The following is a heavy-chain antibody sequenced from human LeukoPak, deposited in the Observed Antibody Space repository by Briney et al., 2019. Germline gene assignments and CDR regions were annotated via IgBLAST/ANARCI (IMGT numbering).Heavy chain of an antibody. V-gene: IGHV1-69*04. Sequence: SVKVSCKASGGTFSSHVISWVRQAPGQGLEWMGRINPIVGAPIYAQKLQGRVTITADKSTSTAYIELSSLGSEDTAVYYCASPSSHYDVWRGYSMIQLWGQGTLVIVSS. CDR2: INPIVGAP. CDR1: GGTFSSHV. J-gene: IGHJ1*01. D-gene: IGHD3-3*01. CDR3: ASPSSHYDVWRGYSMIQL.